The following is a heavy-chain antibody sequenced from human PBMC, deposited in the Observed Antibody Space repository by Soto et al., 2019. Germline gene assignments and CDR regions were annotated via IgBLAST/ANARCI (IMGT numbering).Heavy chain of an antibody. CDR1: GVSISSGGYY. CDR3: VAYSRDHFPDF. V-gene: IGHV4-31*03. J-gene: IGHJ4*02. D-gene: IGHD3-16*01. Sequence: SETLSLTCTVSGVSISSGGYYWTWIRQHPGKGLEWIGNTYYSGNTYYNPSLKSRISVSVDTSKDQFSLKLNSVSAADTAVYYCVAYSRDHFPDFWGQGTLVTVSS. CDR2: TYYSGNT.